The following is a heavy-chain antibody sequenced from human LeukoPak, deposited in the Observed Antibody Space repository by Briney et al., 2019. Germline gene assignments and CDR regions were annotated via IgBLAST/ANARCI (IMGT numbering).Heavy chain of an antibody. D-gene: IGHD5-24*01. CDR3: ARDWNVGRDGYNFLY. V-gene: IGHV3-30-3*01. CDR1: GFTFSSYA. J-gene: IGHJ4*02. CDR2: ISYDGSNK. Sequence: GGSLRLSCAASGFTFSSYAMHWVRQAPGKGLEWVAVISYDGSNKCYADSVKGRFTISRDNSKNTLYLQMNSLRAEDTAVYYCARDWNVGRDGYNFLYWGQGTLVTVSS.